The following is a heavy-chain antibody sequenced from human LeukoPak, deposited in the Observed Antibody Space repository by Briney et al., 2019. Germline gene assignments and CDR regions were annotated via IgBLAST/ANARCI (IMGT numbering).Heavy chain of an antibody. Sequence: GGSLRLSCAASGFTFSSYAMVWVRQAPGKGLEWVSAISGSGGSTYYADSVKGRFTISRDNSKNTLYLQMNSLRAEDTAVYYCAKGDCSGGSCYFDYWGQGTLVTVSS. CDR2: ISGSGGST. CDR1: GFTFSSYA. J-gene: IGHJ4*02. CDR3: AKGDCSGGSCYFDY. V-gene: IGHV3-23*01. D-gene: IGHD2-15*01.